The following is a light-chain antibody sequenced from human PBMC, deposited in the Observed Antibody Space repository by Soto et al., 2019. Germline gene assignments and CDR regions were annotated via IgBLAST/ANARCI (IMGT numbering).Light chain of an antibody. V-gene: IGLV1-40*01. Sequence: QSVLTQPPSVSGAPGQRVTISCTGSTSNIGAGYDVHWYQQLPGTAPKLLIYANNNRPSGVPDRFSGSTSGPSPSLAITGLQAEDEADYYCQSYDNSLGAVVFGGATKLTVL. CDR1: TSNIGAGYD. CDR2: ANN. CDR3: QSYDNSLGAVV. J-gene: IGLJ2*01.